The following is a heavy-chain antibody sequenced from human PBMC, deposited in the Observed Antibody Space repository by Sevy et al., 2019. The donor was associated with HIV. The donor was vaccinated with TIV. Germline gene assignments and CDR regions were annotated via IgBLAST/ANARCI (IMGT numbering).Heavy chain of an antibody. V-gene: IGHV3-53*01. D-gene: IGHD3-3*01. CDR1: GFTVSSSY. Sequence: GGSLRLSCVASGFTVSSSYMTWVRQAPGKGLEWVSVIYSGGSTYYADSVKGRFTISRDNSKNTLYLQMNNLRADDTAVYYCARGRGVFGAVAINWFDPWGQGALVTVSS. J-gene: IGHJ5*02. CDR2: IYSGGST. CDR3: ARGRGVFGAVAINWFDP.